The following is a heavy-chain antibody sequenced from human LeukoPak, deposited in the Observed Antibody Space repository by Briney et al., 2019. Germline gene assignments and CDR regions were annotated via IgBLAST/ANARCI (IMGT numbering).Heavy chain of an antibody. Sequence: ASVKVSCKASGYIFTSYALHWVRQAPGQGLEWMGWINTNTGNPTYAQGFTGRFVFSLDTSVSTAYLQISSLKADDTAIYYCARGDYETHGYQTRWGQGTLVTVSS. J-gene: IGHJ4*02. CDR3: ARGDYETHGYQTR. V-gene: IGHV7-4-1*02. D-gene: IGHD3-22*01. CDR1: GYIFTSYA. CDR2: INTNTGNP.